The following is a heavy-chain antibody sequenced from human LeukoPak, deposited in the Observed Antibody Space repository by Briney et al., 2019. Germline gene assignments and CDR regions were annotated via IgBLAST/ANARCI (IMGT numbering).Heavy chain of an antibody. CDR3: ARDDYGPGDY. D-gene: IGHD3-10*01. Sequence: PGRSLRLSCAASGSTFDDYAMHWVRQAPGKGLEWVSGISWNSGSIGYADSVKGRFTISRDNAKNSLYLQMNSLRAEDTAVYYCARDDYGPGDYWGQGTLVTVSS. CDR1: GSTFDDYA. J-gene: IGHJ4*02. V-gene: IGHV3-9*01. CDR2: ISWNSGSI.